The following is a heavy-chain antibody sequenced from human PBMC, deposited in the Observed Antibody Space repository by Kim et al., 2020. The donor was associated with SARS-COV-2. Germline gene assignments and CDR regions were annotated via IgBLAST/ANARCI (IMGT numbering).Heavy chain of an antibody. V-gene: IGHV4-59*01. J-gene: IGHJ4*02. CDR3: ARDAPASSFYDF. CDR1: GGSISNYY. CDR2: IYSSGTT. D-gene: IGHD1-26*01. Sequence: SETLSLTCTISGGSISNYYWTWVRQPPGKGLEWIGYIYSSGTTNYNPSLKSRVTMSVDTSKNQFSLQLTSVTAADTAVYYCARDAPASSFYDFWGQGTLV.